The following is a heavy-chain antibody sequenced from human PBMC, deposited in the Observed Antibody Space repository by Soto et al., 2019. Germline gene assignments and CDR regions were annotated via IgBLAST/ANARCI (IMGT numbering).Heavy chain of an antibody. Sequence: LRLSCAASGFTFSSYAMSWVRQAPGKGLEWVSAISGSGGSTYYADSVKGQVTISADTALSTTYLQWDTLKPSDTAIYFCASDSHCNGGNCPMGGFDMWGQGTMVTVSS. D-gene: IGHD2-15*01. CDR3: ASDSHCNGGNCPMGGFDM. CDR2: ISGSGGST. J-gene: IGHJ3*02. V-gene: IGHV3-23*01. CDR1: GFTFSSYA.